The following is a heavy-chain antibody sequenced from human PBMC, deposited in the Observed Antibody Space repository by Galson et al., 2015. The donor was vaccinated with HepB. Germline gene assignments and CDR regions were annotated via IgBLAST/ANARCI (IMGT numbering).Heavy chain of an antibody. Sequence: SVKVSCKASGFTFTSSAMQWVRQARGQRLEWIGWIVVGSGNTNYAQKFQERVTITRDMSTSTAYMELSSLRSEDTAVYYCAAEGYYYDSSGYRTTIDYRGQGTLVTASS. CDR1: GFTFTSSA. J-gene: IGHJ4*02. CDR3: AAEGYYYDSSGYRTTIDY. CDR2: IVVGSGNT. D-gene: IGHD3-22*01. V-gene: IGHV1-58*02.